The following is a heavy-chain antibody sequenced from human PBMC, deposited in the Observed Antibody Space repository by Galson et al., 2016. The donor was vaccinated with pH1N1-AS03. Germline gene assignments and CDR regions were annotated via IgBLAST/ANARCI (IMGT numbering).Heavy chain of an antibody. V-gene: IGHV1-18*04. CDR2: ISGYDDGT. J-gene: IGHJ3*02. CDR3: ARDRGFRPDTFDI. CDR1: GYTFSTYG. Sequence: SVKVSCKASGYTFSTYGVSWVRQAPGQGLEWMGWISGYDDGTNYAQNVGGRVTMTTDKSTSTVYMGLRSLRSDDTAVYYCARDRGFRPDTFDIWGQRTWVTVSS. D-gene: IGHD2-15*01.